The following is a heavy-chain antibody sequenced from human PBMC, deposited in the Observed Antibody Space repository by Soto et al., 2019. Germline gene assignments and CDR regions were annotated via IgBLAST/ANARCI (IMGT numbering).Heavy chain of an antibody. CDR1: GGTFSSYA. J-gene: IGHJ5*02. D-gene: IGHD2-15*01. V-gene: IGHV1-69*01. Sequence: QVQLVQSGAEVKKPGSSVKVSCKASGGTFSSYAISWVRQAPGQGLEWMGGIIPIFGTANYAQKFQGRVTITADESTSTAYMELSSLRSEDTAVYYCARGGVVVAVNALRWFDPWGQGTLVTVSS. CDR2: IIPIFGTA. CDR3: ARGGVVVAVNALRWFDP.